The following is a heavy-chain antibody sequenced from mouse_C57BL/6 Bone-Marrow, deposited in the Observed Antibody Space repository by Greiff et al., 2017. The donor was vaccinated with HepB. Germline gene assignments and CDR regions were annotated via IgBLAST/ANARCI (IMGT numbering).Heavy chain of an antibody. CDR2: INPNYGTT. V-gene: IGHV1-39*01. CDR1: GYSFTDYN. Sequence: LVESGPELVKPGASVKISCKASGYSFTDYNMNWVKQSNGKSLEWIGVINPNYGTTNYNQKFKGKATLTVDQSSSTAYMQLNSLTSEDSAVYYCSRFITTPLGAMDYWGQGTSVTVSS. CDR3: SRFITTPLGAMDY. D-gene: IGHD1-1*01. J-gene: IGHJ4*01.